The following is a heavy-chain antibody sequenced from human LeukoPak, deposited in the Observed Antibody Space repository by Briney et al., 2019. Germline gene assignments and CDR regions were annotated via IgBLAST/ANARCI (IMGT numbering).Heavy chain of an antibody. CDR1: GFTYSSYE. J-gene: IGHJ4*02. CDR3: ADGRDYYGSGSYYY. V-gene: IGHV3-48*03. D-gene: IGHD3-10*01. CDR2: ISSSGSTI. Sequence: GGSLRLSCAASGFTYSSYEMNWVRQAPGKGLEWVSYISSSGSTIYYADSVKGRFTISRDNSKNTLYLQMNSLRAEDAAVYYCADGRDYYGSGSYYYWGQGTLVTVSS.